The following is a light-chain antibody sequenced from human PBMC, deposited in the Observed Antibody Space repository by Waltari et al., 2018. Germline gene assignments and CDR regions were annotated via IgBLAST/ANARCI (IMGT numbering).Light chain of an antibody. V-gene: IGLV3-1*01. Sequence: SYELTPPPSLSVSPGQTASITCSGDQLGADYVCWYQQKSGQSPILDNYADSKRRSGTPERVSGSNSGNTATLTISGTQAIDEADYYCQTWDSTTSVVFGGGTKLTVL. CDR2: ADS. CDR1: QLGADY. J-gene: IGLJ2*01. CDR3: QTWDSTTSVV.